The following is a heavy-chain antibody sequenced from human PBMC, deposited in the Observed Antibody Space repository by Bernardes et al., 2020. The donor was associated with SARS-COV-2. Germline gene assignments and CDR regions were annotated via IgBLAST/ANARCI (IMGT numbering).Heavy chain of an antibody. J-gene: IGHJ4*02. V-gene: IGHV3-48*01. D-gene: IGHD3-22*01. CDR2: ISSSSSTI. Sequence: GGSLRLSCAASGFSFDDYGMSWVRQAPGKGLEWVSYISSSSSTISYADSVKGRFTISRDNAKNSLYLQMNSLRAEDTAVYYCARDFYDSSGYSFDYWGQGTLVTVSS. CDR3: ARDFYDSSGYSFDY. CDR1: GFSFDDYG.